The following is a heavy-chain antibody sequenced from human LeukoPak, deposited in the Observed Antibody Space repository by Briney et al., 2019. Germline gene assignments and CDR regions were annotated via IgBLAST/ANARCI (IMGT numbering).Heavy chain of an antibody. V-gene: IGHV3-43*02. CDR1: GFTFDDYA. J-gene: IGHJ3*02. CDR3: ARETYGADAFDI. D-gene: IGHD4-17*01. CDR2: ITGDGSST. Sequence: GGSLRLSCAASGFTFDDYAMHWVRQAPGKGLEWVSLITGDGSSTYYADSVKGRFTISRDNAKNSLYLQMNSLRAEDTAVYYCARETYGADAFDIWGQGTMVTVSS.